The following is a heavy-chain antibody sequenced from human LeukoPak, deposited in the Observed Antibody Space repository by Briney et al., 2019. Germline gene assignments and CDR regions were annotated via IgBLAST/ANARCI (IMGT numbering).Heavy chain of an antibody. CDR2: IFYSGST. CDR3: ARLDNSGYYTLDV. D-gene: IGHD3-22*01. J-gene: IGHJ6*02. Sequence: PSETLSLTCTVFGGSISSYYWSWIRQPAGKGLEWIGSIFYSGSTYYNPSLRGRDTISVDASTNHFSLKLNSVTAADTAVYYCARLDNSGYYTLDVWGQGTTVTVSS. V-gene: IGHV4-59*05. CDR1: GGSISSYY.